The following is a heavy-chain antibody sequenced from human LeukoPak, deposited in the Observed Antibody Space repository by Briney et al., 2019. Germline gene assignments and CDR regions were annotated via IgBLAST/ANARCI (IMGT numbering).Heavy chain of an antibody. CDR3: ARDRYSVVVPAAGAFDI. CDR2: VKQDGSEK. V-gene: IGHV3-7*01. D-gene: IGHD2-2*01. Sequence: PGGSLRLSCAASGFTFSTYWMSWVRQPPGRGLEWVANVKQDGSEKYYVYSVKGRFTISRDNAKNSLYLQMNSLRAEDTAVYYCARDRYSVVVPAAGAFDIWGQGTMVTVSS. J-gene: IGHJ3*02. CDR1: GFTFSTYW.